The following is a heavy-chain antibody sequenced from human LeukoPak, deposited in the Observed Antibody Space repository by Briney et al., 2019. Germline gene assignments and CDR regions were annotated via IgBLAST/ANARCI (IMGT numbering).Heavy chain of an antibody. D-gene: IGHD3-22*01. CDR3: AKVRYYYDSSGYYFDY. CDR1: GFTFSSYW. V-gene: IGHV3-30*18. Sequence: GGSLRLSCAASGFTFSSYWMSWVRQAPGKGLEWVAVISYDGSNKYYADSVKGRFTISRDNSKNTLYLQMSSLRAEDTAVYYCAKVRYYYDSSGYYFDYWGQGTLVTVSS. J-gene: IGHJ4*02. CDR2: ISYDGSNK.